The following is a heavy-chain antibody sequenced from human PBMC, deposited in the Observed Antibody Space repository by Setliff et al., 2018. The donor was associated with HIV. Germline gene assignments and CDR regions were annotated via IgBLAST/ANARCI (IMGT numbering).Heavy chain of an antibody. Sequence: ASVKVSCKASGYTFTSYGISWVRQAPGQGLEWMGWISAYNGYTDYAQEFRDRVTLTTDTSTSTAYMELRSLTSDDTAVYYCARGYCGGGICYSPNWLDPWGQGTLVTV. CDR3: ARGYCGGGICYSPNWLDP. J-gene: IGHJ5*02. V-gene: IGHV1-18*01. CDR1: GYTFTSYG. CDR2: ISAYNGYT. D-gene: IGHD2-15*01.